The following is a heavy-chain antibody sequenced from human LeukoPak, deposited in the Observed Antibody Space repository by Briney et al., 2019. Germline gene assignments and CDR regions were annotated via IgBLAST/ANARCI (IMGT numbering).Heavy chain of an antibody. CDR3: ARSFDY. J-gene: IGHJ4*02. Sequence: PGGSLRLSCAVSGFTFSGFWMSWSRQAPGKGLEWVASINSDGSEGYYADVVKGRFAISRDNAKNSLNSLRAEDTAVYYCARSFDYWGQGTLVTVSS. V-gene: IGHV3-7*03. CDR2: INSDGSEG. CDR1: GFTFSGFW.